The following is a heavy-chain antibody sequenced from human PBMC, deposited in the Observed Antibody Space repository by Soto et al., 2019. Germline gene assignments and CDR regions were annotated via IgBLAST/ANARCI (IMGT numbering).Heavy chain of an antibody. V-gene: IGHV4-59*08. J-gene: IGHJ6*02. CDR3: VRQGFGALHGLVDV. D-gene: IGHD3-10*01. CDR2: IDNNGGT. Sequence: QVQLQESGPGLVKPSETLSLTCTVSGDSVSSYKWSWIRQTPGKGLEWIGYIDNNGGTSYNPSLRRRATRSVHTSTKQFSLRLNSVTAADTAVYYGVRQGFGALHGLVDVWGQGTTVTVSS. CDR1: GDSVSSYK.